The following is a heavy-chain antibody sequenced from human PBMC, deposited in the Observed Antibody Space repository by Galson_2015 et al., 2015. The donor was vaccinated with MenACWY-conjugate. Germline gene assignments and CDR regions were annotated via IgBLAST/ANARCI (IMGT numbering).Heavy chain of an antibody. V-gene: IGHV4-34*01. J-gene: IGHJ3*02. Sequence: SETLSLTCAVYGGSFSGYYWSWIRQPPGKGLEWIGEINHSGSTNYNPSLKSRVTISVDTSKNQFSLKLSSVTAADTAVYYCARGKGSSWYFAFDIWGQGTMVTVSS. CDR1: GGSFSGYY. D-gene: IGHD6-13*01. CDR2: INHSGST. CDR3: ARGKGSSWYFAFDI.